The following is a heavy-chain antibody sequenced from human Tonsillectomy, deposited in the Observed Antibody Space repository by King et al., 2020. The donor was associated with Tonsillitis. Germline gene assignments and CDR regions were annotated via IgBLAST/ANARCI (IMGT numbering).Heavy chain of an antibody. CDR2: IYTTGNT. Sequence: VQLQESGPGLVKPSQTLSLTCTVSGASISGGSYYWSWIRQPAGKGLEWIGRIYTTGNTNYNPSLKSRVTMSVDTSKNQFSLMLNSLTADETSVYYCARSGYSSGYQDFWGQGTLVTVSS. CDR3: ARSGYSSGYQDF. J-gene: IGHJ4*02. V-gene: IGHV4-61*02. CDR1: GASISGGSYY. D-gene: IGHD6-19*01.